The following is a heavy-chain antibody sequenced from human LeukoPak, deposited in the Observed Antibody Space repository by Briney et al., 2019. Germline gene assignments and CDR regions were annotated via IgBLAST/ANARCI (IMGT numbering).Heavy chain of an antibody. D-gene: IGHD2-15*01. V-gene: IGHV4-39*01. Sequence: PSETLSLTCTVSGGSISSSSYYWGWIRQPPGKGLEWIGSIYYSGSTYYNPSLKSRVTISVDTSKNQFSLKLSSVTAADAAVYYCARHVGHYCSGGSCYSANWFDPWGQGTLVTVSS. CDR2: IYYSGST. J-gene: IGHJ5*02. CDR1: GGSISSSSYY. CDR3: ARHVGHYCSGGSCYSANWFDP.